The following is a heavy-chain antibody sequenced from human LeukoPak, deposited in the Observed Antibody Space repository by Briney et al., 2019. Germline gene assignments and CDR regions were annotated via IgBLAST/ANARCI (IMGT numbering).Heavy chain of an antibody. V-gene: IGHV1-18*01. CDR1: GYTFSNFG. J-gene: IGHJ4*02. CDR3: ARDGTSADDY. Sequence: ASVRVSCKTSGYTFSNFGINWVRQGPGQGLEWMGWISGNNDNPNYGQKFQGRFTVTTDSSTSTAYMELRNLTFDDTAVYYCARDGTSADDYWGQGTLVTVSS. D-gene: IGHD1-26*01. CDR2: ISGNNDNP.